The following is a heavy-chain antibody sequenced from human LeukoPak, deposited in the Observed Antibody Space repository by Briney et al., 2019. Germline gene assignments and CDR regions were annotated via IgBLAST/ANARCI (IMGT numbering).Heavy chain of an antibody. J-gene: IGHJ5*02. CDR3: ARGDSSGWYDWFGG. CDR2: IWYEGSNK. CDR1: VVTFTSYS. Sequence: PRRSLRLSSAASVVTFTSYSMHSVRASPRKGVERVAVIWYEGSNKYYADSVKGPFTTSRDNSKNTLYLLMNSLRAEDTAVYYCARGDSSGWYDWFGGWGQGTLVTVSS. V-gene: IGHV3-33*01. D-gene: IGHD6-19*01.